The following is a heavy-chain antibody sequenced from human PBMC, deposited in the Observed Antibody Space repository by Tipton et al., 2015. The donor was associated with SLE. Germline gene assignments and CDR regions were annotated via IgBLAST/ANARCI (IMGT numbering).Heavy chain of an antibody. CDR2: IYTSGST. CDR1: GGSISSGSYY. Sequence: TLSLTCTVSGGSISSGSYYWSWIRQPAGKGLEWIGRIYTSGSTNYNPSLKSRVAISADTSNNQFSLKLSSVTAADTAVYYCARDKFGGPFDSWGQGTLVTVSS. J-gene: IGHJ4*02. D-gene: IGHD3-16*01. CDR3: ARDKFGGPFDS. V-gene: IGHV4-61*02.